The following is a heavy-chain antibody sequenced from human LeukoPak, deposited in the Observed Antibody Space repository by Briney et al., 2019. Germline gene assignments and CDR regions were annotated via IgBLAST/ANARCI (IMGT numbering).Heavy chain of an antibody. V-gene: IGHV4-59*01. D-gene: IGHD3-22*01. Sequence: PSETLSLTCTVSGASISSYYWSWIRQPPGKGLEWIGYIYYSGSTNYSPSLQSRVTISVDTSRNQFSLKLTSVTAADTAVYYCARDGTSGYFPWYFDLWGRGTLVTVPS. CDR1: GASISSYY. CDR3: ARDGTSGYFPWYFDL. CDR2: IYYSGST. J-gene: IGHJ2*01.